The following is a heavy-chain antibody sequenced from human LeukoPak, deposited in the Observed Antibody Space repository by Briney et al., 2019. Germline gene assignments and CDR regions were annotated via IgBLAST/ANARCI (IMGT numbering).Heavy chain of an antibody. CDR1: GFTFSSYT. Sequence: GGSLRLSCAASGFTFSSYTMNWVRQAPGKGLEWLSSISRRSTYIYYADSVKGRFTISRDNAKNSLYLQMNSLRAEDTAVYYCAHLHASGTGIVDYWGQGTLVTVSS. J-gene: IGHJ4*02. V-gene: IGHV3-21*01. CDR2: ISRRSTYI. CDR3: AHLHASGTGIVDY. D-gene: IGHD3-10*01.